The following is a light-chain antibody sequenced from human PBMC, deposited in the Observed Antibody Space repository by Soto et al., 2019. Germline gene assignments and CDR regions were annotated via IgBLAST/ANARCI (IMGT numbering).Light chain of an antibody. V-gene: IGLV2-14*03. J-gene: IGLJ3*02. CDR3: SSYITGNNILL. Sequence: QSALTQPASVSGSPGQSIIISCSGTSSDIGGYDYVSWYQQHPGKVPKLLIYDVNHRPSGASIRFSGSKSGDTASLTISGLQAEDEDDYYCSSYITGNNILLFGGGTKLTVL. CDR1: SSDIGGYDY. CDR2: DVN.